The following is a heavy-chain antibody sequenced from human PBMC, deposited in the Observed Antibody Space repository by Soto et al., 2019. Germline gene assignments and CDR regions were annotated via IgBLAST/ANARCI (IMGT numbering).Heavy chain of an antibody. CDR2: IYHGGST. D-gene: IGHD3-9*01. J-gene: IGHJ6*02. V-gene: IGHV4-4*02. CDR1: GGSISSSNW. Sequence: SETLSLTCAVSGGSISSSNWWSWVRQPPGKGLEWIGEIYHGGSTNCNPSLKSRVTISVDKSKNQFSLKLSSVTAADTAVYYCARVPAYYDILTGYYPSDYYGMDVWGQGTTVTVSS. CDR3: ARVPAYYDILTGYYPSDYYGMDV.